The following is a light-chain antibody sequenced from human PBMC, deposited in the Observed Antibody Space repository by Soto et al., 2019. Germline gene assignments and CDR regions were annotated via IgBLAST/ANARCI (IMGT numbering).Light chain of an antibody. J-gene: IGLJ3*02. CDR3: ATWDDSLSAWV. CDR1: SSNIGSTY. CDR2: KNY. Sequence: QLVLTQPPSASGTPGQRVTISCSGGSSNIGSTYVYWYQHLPGTAPKLLIYKNYQRPSGVPDRFSGSKSGTSASLAISGLRSKDEADYYCATWDDSLSAWVFGGGTKVTVL. V-gene: IGLV1-47*01.